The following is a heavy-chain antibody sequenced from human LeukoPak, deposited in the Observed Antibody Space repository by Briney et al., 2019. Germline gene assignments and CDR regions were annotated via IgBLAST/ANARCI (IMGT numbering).Heavy chain of an antibody. V-gene: IGHV3-23*01. Sequence: GGSLRLSCAASGFTFSTYAMSWVRQAPGKGLEWVSTMSASGFSTYYRDSVEGRFTISRDNSKNALYLQMNSLRAEDTAVYYCAKDPYTYYYDSSGYTFDYWGQGTLSPSPQ. CDR3: AKDPYTYYYDSSGYTFDY. D-gene: IGHD3-22*01. CDR2: MSASGFST. CDR1: GFTFSTYA. J-gene: IGHJ4*02.